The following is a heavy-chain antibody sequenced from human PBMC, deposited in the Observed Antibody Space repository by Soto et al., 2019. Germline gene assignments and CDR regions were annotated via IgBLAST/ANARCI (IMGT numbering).Heavy chain of an antibody. J-gene: IGHJ4*02. CDR3: AKGRGVDY. CDR2: ISWDAGST. Sequence: EVQLVESGGVVVQPGGSLRLSCAASGFTFDDYTMHWVRQAPGKGLEWVSLISWDAGSTYYADSVKGRFTISRDNSKNSLYLQMNRLRTEATALYYCAKGRGVDYWGQGTLVTVSS. V-gene: IGHV3-43*01. CDR1: GFTFDDYT.